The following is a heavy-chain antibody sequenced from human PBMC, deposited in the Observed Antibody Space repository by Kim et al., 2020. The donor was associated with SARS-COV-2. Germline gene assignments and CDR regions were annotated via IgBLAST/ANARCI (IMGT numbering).Heavy chain of an antibody. CDR2: GYYSGST. CDR1: GASIRSYY. D-gene: IGHD4-17*01. V-gene: IGHV4-59*13. CDR3: TRGRDYALS. Sequence: SETLSLTCTVSGASIRSYYWTWIRQPPGKGLEYIGYGYYSGSTNYNPSPKSRVTISVDTSKSQFSLKLTSVTAADTAVYYCTRGRDYALSWGQGTLVTVSS. J-gene: IGHJ5*02.